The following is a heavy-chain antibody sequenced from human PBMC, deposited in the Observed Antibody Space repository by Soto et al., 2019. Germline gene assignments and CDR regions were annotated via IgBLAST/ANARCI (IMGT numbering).Heavy chain of an antibody. Sequence: PSQTLSLTCVISGDSVSSNSATWHWIRQSPSRGLEWLGRTYYRSKWYNDYALSVKSRITINPDTSKNQFSLHLNSVTPEDTAVYYCARLMVVPYSFDSWGQGTLVTVSS. CDR3: ARLMVVPYSFDS. V-gene: IGHV6-1*01. CDR1: GDSVSSNSAT. J-gene: IGHJ4*02. D-gene: IGHD2-8*01. CDR2: TYYRSKWYN.